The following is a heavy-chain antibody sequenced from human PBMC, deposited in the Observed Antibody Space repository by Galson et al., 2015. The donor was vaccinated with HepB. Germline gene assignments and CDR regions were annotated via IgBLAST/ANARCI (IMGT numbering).Heavy chain of an antibody. Sequence: SVKVSCKASGGTFSSYAISWVRQAPGQGLEWMGGIIPIFGTANYAQKFQGRVTITADESTSTAYMELSSLRSEDTAVYYCARDTVESIAARKGMDVWGQGTTVTVSS. V-gene: IGHV1-69*13. D-gene: IGHD6-6*01. J-gene: IGHJ6*02. CDR1: GGTFSSYA. CDR2: IIPIFGTA. CDR3: ARDTVESIAARKGMDV.